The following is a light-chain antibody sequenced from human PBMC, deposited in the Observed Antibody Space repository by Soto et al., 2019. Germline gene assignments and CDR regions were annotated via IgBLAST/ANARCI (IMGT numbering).Light chain of an antibody. CDR2: DVS. CDR3: SSYTSSTTLDV. Sequence: QPASVSGSPGQSITISCTGASSDVGNYNYVSWYQQHPGKAPKLIIYDVSNRPSGVSNRFSGSKSGNTASLTISGLQAEDEADYYCSSYTSSTTLDVFGTGTKLTVL. CDR1: SSDVGNYNY. V-gene: IGLV2-14*03. J-gene: IGLJ1*01.